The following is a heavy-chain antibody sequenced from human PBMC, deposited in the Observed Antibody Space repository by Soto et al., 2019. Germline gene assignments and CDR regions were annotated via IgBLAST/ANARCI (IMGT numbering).Heavy chain of an antibody. CDR3: ARVGGNWNDDYFDY. J-gene: IGHJ4*02. CDR2: MNPNSGDT. D-gene: IGHD1-1*01. Sequence: QVQLVQSGAEVKKPGASVTVSCKASGYTFSDHDINWVRQAPGQGPEWLGWMNPNSGDTGYAQNFQGRVTMTRDTSKRTAYMELSSLRSEDTAVYYCARVGGNWNDDYFDYWGQGTLVTVSS. V-gene: IGHV1-8*01. CDR1: GYTFSDHD.